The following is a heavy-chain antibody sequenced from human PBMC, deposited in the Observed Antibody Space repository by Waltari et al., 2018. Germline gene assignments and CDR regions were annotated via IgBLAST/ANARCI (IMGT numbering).Heavy chain of an antibody. CDR2: ISYSGNT. CDR1: GGSISSGDYY. V-gene: IGHV4-30-4*08. CDR3: ARCSLLTSDAFDI. D-gene: IGHD3-9*01. Sequence: QVQLQESGPGLVKPSQTLSLTCTVSGGSISSGDYYWSLIRQPPGKGLEWIGYISYSGNTYYIPSLKSRVTISVDTSKNQFSLKLSSVTAADTAVYYCARCSLLTSDAFDIWGQGTMVTVSS. J-gene: IGHJ3*02.